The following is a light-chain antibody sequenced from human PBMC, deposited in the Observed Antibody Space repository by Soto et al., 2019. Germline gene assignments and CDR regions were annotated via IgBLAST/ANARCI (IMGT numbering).Light chain of an antibody. V-gene: IGKV3-11*01. CDR1: QSVSSY. J-gene: IGKJ4*01. CDR2: DAS. CDR3: QQRSNWPLT. Sequence: EIVLTQSPATLSLSPGERATLSCRASQSVSSYLAWYQQKPGQAPRLLIYDASNRGTGIPARFSGSGSGTDFTLTIRSLEPEDFAVYYCQQRSNWPLTFGGGTKVEIK.